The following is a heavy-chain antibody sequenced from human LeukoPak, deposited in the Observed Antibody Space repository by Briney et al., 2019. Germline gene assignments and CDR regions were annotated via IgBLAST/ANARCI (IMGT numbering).Heavy chain of an antibody. CDR1: GYTFTSYY. J-gene: IGHJ4*02. V-gene: IGHV1-46*01. CDR2: INPSGGST. D-gene: IGHD1-26*01. Sequence: ASVKVSCKASGYTFTSYYMHWVRQAPRQGLEWMEIINPSGGSTSYAQKFQGRVTMTRDTSTSTVYMELSSLRSEDTAVYYCARDQVEFNLRAEGGSYVVDYWGQGTLVTVSS. CDR3: ARDQVEFNLRAEGGSYVVDY.